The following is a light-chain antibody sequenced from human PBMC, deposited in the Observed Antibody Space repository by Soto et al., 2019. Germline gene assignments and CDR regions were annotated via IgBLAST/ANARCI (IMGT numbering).Light chain of an antibody. Sequence: DIQLTQSPSVLSASVGDTVTITCRASQALSNYLAWYQQKPGKAPDLLIYSASTLQSGVPSRFSGSGSETDFTLTISSLQPEDFATYSCQQSYSTTWTFGQGTKVDIK. CDR3: QQSYSTTWT. CDR1: QALSNY. V-gene: IGKV1-39*01. CDR2: SAS. J-gene: IGKJ1*01.